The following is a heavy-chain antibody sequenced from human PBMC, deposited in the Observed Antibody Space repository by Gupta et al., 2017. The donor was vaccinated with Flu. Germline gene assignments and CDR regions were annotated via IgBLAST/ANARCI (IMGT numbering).Heavy chain of an antibody. J-gene: IGHJ6*02. CDR1: GFPFSSSD. Sequence: EVQLVESGGGLVQPGGSLRLSCAASGFPFSSSDMHWVRQATGKGLEWVSAIGTAGDTYYPGSVKGRFTISRENAKNSLYLQMNSLRAGDTAVYYCARGGIAAAGNYYYYGMDVWGQGTTVTVSS. CDR2: IGTAGDT. V-gene: IGHV3-13*01. D-gene: IGHD6-13*01. CDR3: ARGGIAAAGNYYYYGMDV.